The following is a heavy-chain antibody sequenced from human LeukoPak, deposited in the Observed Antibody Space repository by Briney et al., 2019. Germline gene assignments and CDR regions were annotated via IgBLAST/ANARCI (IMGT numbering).Heavy chain of an antibody. V-gene: IGHV1-18*04. CDR2: ISAWNGNT. CDR1: GYTFTNFY. J-gene: IGHJ4*02. Sequence: ASVKVSCKASGYTFTNFYLHWVRQAPGQGLEWMGWISAWNGNTNYAQKLQGRLTMTTDTSTSTAYMELRSLRSDDTAVYYCARDSDYDSSGALFDYWGQGTLVTVSA. CDR3: ARDSDYDSSGALFDY. D-gene: IGHD3-22*01.